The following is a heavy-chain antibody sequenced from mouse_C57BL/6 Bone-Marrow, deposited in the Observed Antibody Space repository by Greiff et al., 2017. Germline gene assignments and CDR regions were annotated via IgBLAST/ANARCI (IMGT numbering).Heavy chain of an antibody. V-gene: IGHV1-26*01. Sequence: VQLQQSGPELVKPGASVKISCKASGYTFTDYYMNWVKQSNGKSLEWIGEINPNNGGTSYNQKFKGKATLTVDKSSSTAYMELRSLTSENSAVYYGARQIYYVSSYAMDYWGQGTSVTVSS. J-gene: IGHJ4*01. D-gene: IGHD1-1*01. CDR1: GYTFTDYY. CDR3: ARQIYYVSSYAMDY. CDR2: INPNNGGT.